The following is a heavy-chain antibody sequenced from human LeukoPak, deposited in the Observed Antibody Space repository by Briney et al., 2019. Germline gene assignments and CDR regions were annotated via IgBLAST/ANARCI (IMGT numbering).Heavy chain of an antibody. V-gene: IGHV1-58*01. Sequence: ASVKVSCTASGFTSTNFAVQWVRQARGQRLEWIGWIIVGSGATKCAQDFQERVTITRDLSTSTLYMELRSPTSEDTAVYYCAADLSNPRMGASYLDSWGQGTLVTVSS. CDR3: AADLSNPRMGASYLDS. CDR2: IIVGSGAT. J-gene: IGHJ4*02. CDR1: GFTSTNFA. D-gene: IGHD3-16*01.